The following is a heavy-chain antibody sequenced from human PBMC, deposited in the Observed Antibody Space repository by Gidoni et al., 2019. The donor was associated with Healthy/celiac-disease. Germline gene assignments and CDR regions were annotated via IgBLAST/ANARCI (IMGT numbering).Heavy chain of an antibody. CDR1: GYTVNSNG. J-gene: IGHJ1*01. CDR3: ARYKVAAVAGTEYFQH. CDR2: ISAYNGNT. D-gene: IGHD6-19*01. V-gene: IGHV1-18*01. Sequence: QVKLVQSGAEVKKPGASVKVSCKASGYTVNSNGISWVRQAPGQGLAWMGWISAYNGNTNSAQKLQGRVTMTTDTSTSTAYMELRSLRSDYTAVYYCARYKVAAVAGTEYFQHWGQGTLVTVSS.